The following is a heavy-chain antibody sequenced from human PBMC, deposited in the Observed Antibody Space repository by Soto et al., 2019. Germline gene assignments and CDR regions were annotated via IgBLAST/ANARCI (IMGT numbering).Heavy chain of an antibody. D-gene: IGHD3-22*01. CDR2: VTSDGSNK. J-gene: IGHJ4*02. CDR3: GRITLKTSVDTFDF. V-gene: IGHV3-30-3*01. Sequence: GGSLRLSCAASGFTFSTYALHWVRQAPGKGLEWVATVTSDGSNKYHADSVEGRFTISRDDSKNTLYLQLNSLRAEDTAVYYCGRITLKTSVDTFDFWGQGTLVTVSS. CDR1: GFTFSTYA.